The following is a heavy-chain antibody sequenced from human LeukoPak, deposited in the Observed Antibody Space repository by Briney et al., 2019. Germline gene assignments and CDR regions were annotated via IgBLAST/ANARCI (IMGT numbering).Heavy chain of an antibody. Sequence: SETLSLTCTVSGGSISSDYWSWIRQPPGKGLEWIGYIYYIGSTNYNPSLKSRITISVDTSKSHFSLKLSSVTGADTAVYYCARVVGATESSDYWGQGTLVTVSS. J-gene: IGHJ4*02. CDR3: ARVVGATESSDY. CDR1: GGSISSDY. V-gene: IGHV4-59*01. D-gene: IGHD1-26*01. CDR2: IYYIGST.